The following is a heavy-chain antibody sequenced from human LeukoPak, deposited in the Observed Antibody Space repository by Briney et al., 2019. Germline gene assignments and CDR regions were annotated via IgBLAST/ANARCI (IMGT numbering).Heavy chain of an antibody. CDR1: GYTVTELS. D-gene: IGHD3-3*01. J-gene: IGHJ4*02. V-gene: IGHV1-24*01. CDR2: FHPEDGET. Sequence: GASVKVSCKVSGYTVTELSMHWVRQSPGKGLEWMGGFHPEDGETIYAQKFQGRVTMTEDTSTDTAYMELSSLRSDDTAVYYCARGYYDFWSGYYKASYFDYWGQGTLVTVSS. CDR3: ARGYYDFWSGYYKASYFDY.